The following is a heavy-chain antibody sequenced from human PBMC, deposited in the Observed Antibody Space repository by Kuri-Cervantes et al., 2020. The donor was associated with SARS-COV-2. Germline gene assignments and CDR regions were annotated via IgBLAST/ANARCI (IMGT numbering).Heavy chain of an antibody. V-gene: IGHV3-48*01. J-gene: IGHJ4*02. CDR1: GFTFSSYS. CDR2: ISSSSSTI. CDR3: ARDKWPIVVVTCYFDY. Sequence: GESLKISCAASGFTFSSYSMNWVRQAPGKGLEWVSYISSSSSTIYYADSAKGRFTISRDNAKNSLYLQMDSLRAEDTAVCYCARDKWPIVVVTCYFDYWGQGTLVTVSS. D-gene: IGHD2-21*02.